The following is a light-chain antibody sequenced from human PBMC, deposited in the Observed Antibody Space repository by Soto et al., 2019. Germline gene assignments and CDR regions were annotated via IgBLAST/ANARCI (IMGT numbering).Light chain of an antibody. CDR3: SSYAGNNNVV. CDR2: DVN. J-gene: IGLJ2*01. CDR1: SSDVGGYHY. Sequence: QSALTQPPSASGSPGQSVTISCTGTSSDVGGYHYVSWYQQHPGKAPKLMIYDVNKRPSGVPDRFSGSESGNSASLTVSGLQTEDEADYYCSSYAGNNNVVFGGGTKLTVL. V-gene: IGLV2-8*01.